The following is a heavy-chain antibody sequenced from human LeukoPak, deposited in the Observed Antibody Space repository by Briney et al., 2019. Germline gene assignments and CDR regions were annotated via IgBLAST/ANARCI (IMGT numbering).Heavy chain of an antibody. V-gene: IGHV4-39*01. CDR3: ARGKTDYYGSGSYYGRGRFFDY. Sequence: PSETLSLTCTVSGGSISSSSYYWGWIRQPPGKGLEWIGSIYYSGSTYYNPSLKSRVTISVDTSKNQFSLKLSSVTAADTAVYYCARGKTDYYGSGSYYGRGRFFDYWGQGTLVTVSS. D-gene: IGHD3-10*01. CDR2: IYYSGST. CDR1: GGSISSSSYY. J-gene: IGHJ4*02.